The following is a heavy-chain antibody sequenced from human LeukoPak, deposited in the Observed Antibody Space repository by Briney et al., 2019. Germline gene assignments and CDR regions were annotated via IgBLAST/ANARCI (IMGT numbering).Heavy chain of an antibody. Sequence: PSETLSLTCTVSGGSISSYYWSWIRQPPGKGLEWIGYIYYSGSTNYNPSLKSRVTISVDTSKNQFSLKLSSVTAADTAVYYCAMIFGVVTEGWFDPWGQGTLVTVSS. CDR2: IYYSGST. D-gene: IGHD3-3*01. CDR1: GGSISSYY. J-gene: IGHJ5*02. V-gene: IGHV4-59*01. CDR3: AMIFGVVTEGWFDP.